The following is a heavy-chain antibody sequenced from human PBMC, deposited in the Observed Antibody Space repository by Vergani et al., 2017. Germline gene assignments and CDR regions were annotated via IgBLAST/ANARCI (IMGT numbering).Heavy chain of an antibody. CDR3: ARGPKRGYCSSTSCYTPIGAFDI. D-gene: IGHD2-2*02. J-gene: IGHJ3*02. CDR2: IHYSENT. CDR1: FDSIRNLY. V-gene: IGHV4-59*11. Sequence: QVQLQESGPGLVKSSETLSLTCSVSFDSIRNLYCNWIRQPPGKGLEWIGSIHYSENTNYNPSLKTRVTISVDTSKNQFSLTLTSVTAADTAVYYCARGPKRGYCSSTSCYTPIGAFDIWGQGTMVTVSS.